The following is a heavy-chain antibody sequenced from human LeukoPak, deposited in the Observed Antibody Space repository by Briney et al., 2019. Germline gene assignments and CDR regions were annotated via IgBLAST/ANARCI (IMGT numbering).Heavy chain of an antibody. CDR1: DFSFSDSW. Sequence: GGSLRLSCIASDFSFSDSWMTWVRKAPGKGLEWVASIKYDGREIQYVDSVKGRFTISRDNAKRSLYLEMASLRVEDTAVFYCARDPYKNKDYTNYGAFDIWGQGTMVTVSS. CDR3: ARDPYKNKDYTNYGAFDI. D-gene: IGHD4-11*01. CDR2: IKYDGREI. J-gene: IGHJ3*02. V-gene: IGHV3-7*01.